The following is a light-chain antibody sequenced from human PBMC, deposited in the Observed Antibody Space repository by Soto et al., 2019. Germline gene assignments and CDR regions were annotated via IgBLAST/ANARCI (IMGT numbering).Light chain of an antibody. CDR3: QLYGTSSLT. V-gene: IGKV3-20*01. Sequence: EIVLTQSPGTLSLSPGERATLSCRASQSVSSSYLAWYQQKPGQAPRLLIYGASSRATGIPDRFSGSGSGTDFTLIISRLVPEDFAVYYCQLYGTSSLTFGQGTRLEIQ. J-gene: IGKJ5*01. CDR1: QSVSSSY. CDR2: GAS.